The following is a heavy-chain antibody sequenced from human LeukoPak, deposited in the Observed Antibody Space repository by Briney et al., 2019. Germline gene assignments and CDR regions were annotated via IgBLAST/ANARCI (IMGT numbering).Heavy chain of an antibody. CDR1: GYTFTGYY. D-gene: IGHD6-6*01. J-gene: IGHJ4*02. CDR2: INPNSGGT. V-gene: IGHV1-2*02. CDR3: ARGTSSSFFFDY. Sequence: ASVKVSCKPSGYTFTGYYMHWVRQAPGQGLEWMGWINPNSGGTNYAQKFQGRVTMTRDTSISTAYMELSRLRSDDTAVYYCARGTSSSFFFDYWGQGTLVTVSS.